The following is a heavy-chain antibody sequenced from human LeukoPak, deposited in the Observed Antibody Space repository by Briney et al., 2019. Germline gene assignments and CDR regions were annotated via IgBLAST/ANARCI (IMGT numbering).Heavy chain of an antibody. CDR3: ARERSTVTEFDY. V-gene: IGHV4-34*01. CDR2: INHSGST. J-gene: IGHJ4*02. Sequence: SETLSLTCAVYGESFSGYYWSWIRQPPGKGLKWIGEINHSGSTNYNPSLKSRVTISVDTSKNQFSLKLSSVTAADTAVYFCARERSTVTEFDYWGQGTLVTVSS. D-gene: IGHD4-17*01. CDR1: GESFSGYY.